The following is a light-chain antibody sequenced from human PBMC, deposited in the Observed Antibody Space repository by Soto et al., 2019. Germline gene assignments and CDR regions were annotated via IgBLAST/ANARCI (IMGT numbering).Light chain of an antibody. CDR2: NSN. CDR3: AAWDDSLGGL. V-gene: IGLV1-44*01. CDR1: NSNIGNNA. Sequence: QSVLTQPPSASGTPGQRVTISCSGSNSNIGNNAVIWYRQFPGTAPKLLIYNSNQRPSGVPDRFSGSKSGTSGSLAISGLQSEDEADYYCAAWDDSLGGLFGGGTKLTVL. J-gene: IGLJ3*02.